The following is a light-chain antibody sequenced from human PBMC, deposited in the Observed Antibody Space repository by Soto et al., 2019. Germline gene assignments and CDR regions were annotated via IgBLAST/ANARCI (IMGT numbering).Light chain of an antibody. J-gene: IGKJ5*01. V-gene: IGKV3-15*01. CDR1: QSVSIN. CDR2: GAF. CDR3: QQYTNWPPNT. Sequence: EIVMTQSPATLSVSPGDRATLSCRASQSVSINLAWYQQKPGQAPRLLIYGAFTRATGIPARFSGSGSGTEFTLTISSLQSEDFAVYYCQQYTNWPPNTFGQGTRLEI.